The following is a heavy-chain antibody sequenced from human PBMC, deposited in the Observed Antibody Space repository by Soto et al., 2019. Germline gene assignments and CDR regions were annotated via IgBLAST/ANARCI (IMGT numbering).Heavy chain of an antibody. CDR3: ANDEGVGGTLGLFDY. CDR2: MSSDGSKI. CDR1: GFDFTYYA. J-gene: IGHJ4*02. Sequence: QVQLVESGGGAVQPGESLRLSCVASGFDFTYYAMHWVRQAPGKGLESVAVMSSDGSKIHHTDSVKGRFTISRDNSKNTVYLQMNSLRKEDTAVYFCANDEGVGGTLGLFDYWGQGTLVSVSS. D-gene: IGHD1-26*01. V-gene: IGHV3-30*18.